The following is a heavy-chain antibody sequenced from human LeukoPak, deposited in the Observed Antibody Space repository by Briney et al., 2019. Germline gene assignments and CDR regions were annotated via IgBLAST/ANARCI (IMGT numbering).Heavy chain of an antibody. J-gene: IGHJ4*02. CDR2: IRSSGSTI. V-gene: IGHV3-48*03. Sequence: PGGPLRLSCAASGFTFSSYEMNWVRQAPGKGLEWVSYIRSSGSTIYYADSVKGRFTISRDNAKNSLYLQMNSLRAEDTAVYYCARDSSSGWYRRDFDYWGQGTLVTVSS. CDR3: ARDSSSGWYRRDFDY. CDR1: GFTFSSYE. D-gene: IGHD6-19*01.